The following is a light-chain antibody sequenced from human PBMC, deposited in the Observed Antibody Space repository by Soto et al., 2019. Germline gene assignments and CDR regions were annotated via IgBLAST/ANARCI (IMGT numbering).Light chain of an antibody. CDR1: QSVSRS. CDR3: QQRTNWPLT. CDR2: DAS. V-gene: IGKV3-11*01. J-gene: IGKJ4*01. Sequence: EIVLTQSPATLSLSPGESATLSCRASQSVSRSLAWYQQKPGQAPRLLIYDASNRATGIPARFSGSGSGTDFTLTIGSLEPEDFAVYYCQQRTNWPLTFGGGTKVEIK.